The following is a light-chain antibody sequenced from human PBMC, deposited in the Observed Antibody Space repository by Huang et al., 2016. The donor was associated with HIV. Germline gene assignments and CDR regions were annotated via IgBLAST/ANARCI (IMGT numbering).Light chain of an antibody. V-gene: IGKV3-20*01. CDR3: QQYGSSPWT. CDR2: SAS. Sequence: EIVLTQSPGSLSLSPGEGATLSCRASQSVNNNYLAWYQQKPGQAPRLLIFSASNRATGIPDRFGGSWSGTDFTLTIRSLEPEDFAMYYCQQYGSSPWTFGQGTKVEVK. CDR1: QSVNNNY. J-gene: IGKJ1*01.